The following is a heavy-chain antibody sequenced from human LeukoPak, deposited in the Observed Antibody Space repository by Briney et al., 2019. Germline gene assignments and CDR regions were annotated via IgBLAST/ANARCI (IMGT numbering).Heavy chain of an antibody. V-gene: IGHV3-43*01. CDR2: ISWDGGST. J-gene: IGHJ4*02. CDR3: AKDLLFLEWLPASYFDY. Sequence: GGSLRLSCAASGFTFDDYTMHWVRQAPGKGLEWVSLISWDGGSTYYADSVKGRFTISRDNSKNSLYLQMNSLRTEDTALYYCAKDLLFLEWLPASYFDYWGQGSLVTVSS. CDR1: GFTFDDYT. D-gene: IGHD3-3*01.